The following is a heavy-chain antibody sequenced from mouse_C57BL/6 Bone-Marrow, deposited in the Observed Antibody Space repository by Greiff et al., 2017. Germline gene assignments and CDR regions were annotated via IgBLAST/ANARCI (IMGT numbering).Heavy chain of an antibody. CDR2: INYDGSST. CDR1: GFTFSDYY. D-gene: IGHD4-1*01. V-gene: IGHV5-16*01. CDR3: ARDRSGTTAVYWYFDV. J-gene: IGHJ1*03. Sequence: EVKVVESEGGLVQPGRSMKLSCTASGFTFSDYYMAWVRQVPEKGLEWVANINYDGSSTYYLDSLKSRFIISRDNAKNILYLQMSSLKSEDTATYYCARDRSGTTAVYWYFDVWGTGTTVTVSS.